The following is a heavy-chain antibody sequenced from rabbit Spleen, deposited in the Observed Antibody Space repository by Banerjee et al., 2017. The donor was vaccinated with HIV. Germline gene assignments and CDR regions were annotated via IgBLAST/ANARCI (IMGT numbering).Heavy chain of an antibody. CDR2: IDTGSSGFT. Sequence: QSLEESGGDLVKPGASPTLTCTASGVSFGSSSYMCWVRQAPGKGLEWIACIDTGSSGFTYFATWAKGRFTCSKTSSTTVTLQMTRLTAADTATYFCARDTSSSFSSYGMDLWGPGTLVTVS. V-gene: IGHV1S40*01. D-gene: IGHD1-1*01. CDR1: GVSFGSSSY. CDR3: ARDTSSSFSSYGMDL. J-gene: IGHJ6*01.